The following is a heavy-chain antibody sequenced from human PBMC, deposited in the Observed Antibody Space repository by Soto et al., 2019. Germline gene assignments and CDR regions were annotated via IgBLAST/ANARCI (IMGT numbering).Heavy chain of an antibody. CDR1: GFSLGDYG. V-gene: IGHV3-7*01. J-gene: IGHJ3*02. CDR2: INEDGSEK. CDR3: ARILYTFHT. Sequence: EVQLVESGGGLAQPGGSLRLSCAASGFSLGDYGMSWVRQAPGKGLEWVANINEDGSEKYYVDSVKGRFTISRDNTKNSLYLQMSSLRAEDTAVYYCARILYTFHTWGQGTVVTVSS.